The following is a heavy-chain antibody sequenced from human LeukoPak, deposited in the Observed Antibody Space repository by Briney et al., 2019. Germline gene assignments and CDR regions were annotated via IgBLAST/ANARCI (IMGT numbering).Heavy chain of an antibody. D-gene: IGHD3-22*01. CDR3: ARVDYYDSSGADY. CDR1: GYTFTGYY. V-gene: IGHV1-2*02. J-gene: IGHJ4*02. Sequence: VASVKVSCKASGYTFTGYYMHWVRQAPGQGLEWMGWINPNSGGTNYAQKFQGRVTMTRDTSISTAYMELSRLRSDDTAVYYCARVDYYDSSGADYWGQGTLVTVSS. CDR2: INPNSGGT.